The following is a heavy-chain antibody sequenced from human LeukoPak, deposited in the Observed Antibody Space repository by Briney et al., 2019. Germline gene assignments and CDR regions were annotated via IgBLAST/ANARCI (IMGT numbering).Heavy chain of an antibody. CDR3: AREYPNGSLDY. CDR2: ISPNGGTT. J-gene: IGHJ4*02. V-gene: IGHV3-64*01. D-gene: IGHD3-10*01. CDR1: GFTFSSFP. Sequence: GGSLRLSCAASGFTFSSFPMHWVRQAPGKGLESVSAISPNGGTTHYANSVRGRFSISRDNSKNTLYLQMGSLTTDDMAVYYCAREYPNGSLDYWGQGTLVTVSS.